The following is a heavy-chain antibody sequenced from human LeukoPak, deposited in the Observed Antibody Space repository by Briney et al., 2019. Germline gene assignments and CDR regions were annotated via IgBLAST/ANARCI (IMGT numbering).Heavy chain of an antibody. CDR1: GFTFSSFA. V-gene: IGHV3-23*01. J-gene: IGHJ4*02. CDR3: AKGYGSSGWYYFDY. Sequence: GGSLRLSCAASGFTFSSFAMSWVRQAPGKGLEWVSTISGSGGSTYYADSVKGRFTISRDNSKNTAYLQMNSLRAEDTAVHYCAKGYGSSGWYYFDYWGQGTLVTVSS. D-gene: IGHD6-19*01. CDR2: ISGSGGST.